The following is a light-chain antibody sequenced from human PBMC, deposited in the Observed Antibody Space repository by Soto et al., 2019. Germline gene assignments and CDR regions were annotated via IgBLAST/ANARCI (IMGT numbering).Light chain of an antibody. V-gene: IGKV3D-15*01. CDR3: QQYTDWPLT. CDR2: GAS. J-gene: IGKJ4*01. CDR1: QSVDSN. Sequence: EIVLTQSASTLSVSPGDGATLSCRASQSVDSNLAWYQQKNGQTPRLLIYGASTRPTGIPARFSGGGYGTEFNLTIISLQSEDSAVYYCQQYTDWPLTFGGGTKVDIK.